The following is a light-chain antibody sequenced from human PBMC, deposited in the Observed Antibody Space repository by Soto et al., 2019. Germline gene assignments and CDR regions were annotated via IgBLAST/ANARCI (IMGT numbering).Light chain of an antibody. CDR3: QSFDSDNVV. V-gene: IGLV6-57*02. CDR2: EGN. J-gene: IGLJ2*01. CDR1: SGSIASNY. Sequence: NFMLTQPHSVSESPGKTVTISCTGSSGSIASNYVQWYQQRPGSAPASVIYEGNQRRSEVPDRFSGSIDISSNSASLTISGLKTEDEADYYCQSFDSDNVVFGGGTKLTVL.